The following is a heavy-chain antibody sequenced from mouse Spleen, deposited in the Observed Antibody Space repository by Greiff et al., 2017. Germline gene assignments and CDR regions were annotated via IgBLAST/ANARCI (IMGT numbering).Heavy chain of an antibody. CDR2: IWSGGST. Sequence: QVQLQQSGPGLVQPSQSLSITCTVSGFSLTSYGVHWVRQSPGKGLEWLGVIWSGGSTDYNAAFISRLSLSKDNSKSQVFFKMNSLQADDTAIYSCARKGDWDIDYFDYWGQGTTLTVSS. J-gene: IGHJ2*01. CDR3: ARKGDWDIDYFDY. D-gene: IGHD4-1*01. V-gene: IGHV2-2*01. CDR1: GFSLTSYG.